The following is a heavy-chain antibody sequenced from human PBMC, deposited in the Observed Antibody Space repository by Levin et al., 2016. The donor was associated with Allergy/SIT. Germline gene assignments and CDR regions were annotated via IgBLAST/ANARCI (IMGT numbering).Heavy chain of an antibody. CDR3: AKGEREWELHEYFQH. CDR1: GFTFSSYA. V-gene: IGHV3-23*01. Sequence: GESLKISCAASGFTFSSYAMSWVRQAPGKGLEWVSAISGSGGSTYYADSVKGRFTISRDNSKNTLYLQMNSLRAEDTAVYYCAKGEREWELHEYFQHWGQGTLVTVSS. D-gene: IGHD1-26*01. CDR2: ISGSGGST. J-gene: IGHJ1*01.